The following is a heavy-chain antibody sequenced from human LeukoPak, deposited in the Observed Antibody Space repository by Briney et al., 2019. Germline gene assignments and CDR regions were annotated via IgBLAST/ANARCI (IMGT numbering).Heavy chain of an antibody. D-gene: IGHD4/OR15-4a*01. V-gene: IGHV3-53*01. CDR1: GFTVSSDS. Sequence: GGSLRLSCTVSGFTVSSDSMSWVRQAPGKGLEWVSFIYSDNTHYSDSVKGRFTISRDNSKNTLYLQMNSLRAEDTAVYYCARRAGAYSHPYDYWGQGTLVTVSS. CDR3: ARRAGAYSHPYDY. J-gene: IGHJ4*02. CDR2: IYSDNT.